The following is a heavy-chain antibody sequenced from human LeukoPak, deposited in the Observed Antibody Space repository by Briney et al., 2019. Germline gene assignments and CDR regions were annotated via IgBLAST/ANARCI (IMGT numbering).Heavy chain of an antibody. Sequence: GASVKVSCKASGDTFTGYYIHWVRQAPRQGLEWMGCFDPNTGATHYAQKFQGRVTMTRDTSIDTDFLELRSLISDDTAQYYCAGYTVVRGLTLSGFDIWGQGTMITVSS. CDR2: FDPNTGAT. J-gene: IGHJ3*02. CDR1: GDTFTGYY. V-gene: IGHV1-2*02. D-gene: IGHD3-10*01. CDR3: AGYTVVRGLTLSGFDI.